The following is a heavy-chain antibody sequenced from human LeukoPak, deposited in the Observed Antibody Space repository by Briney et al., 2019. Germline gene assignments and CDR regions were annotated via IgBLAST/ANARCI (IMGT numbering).Heavy chain of an antibody. CDR3: AKDGSSWYFDYMDV. J-gene: IGHJ6*03. V-gene: IGHV3-53*01. Sequence: GGSLRLSCAASGFTVSSNYMSWVRQAPGKGLEWVSVIYSGGSTYYAVKGRFTISRDNSKNTLYLQMNSLRAEDTAVYYCAKDGSSWYFDYMDVWGKGTTVTVSS. D-gene: IGHD6-13*01. CDR1: GFTVSSNY. CDR2: IYSGGST.